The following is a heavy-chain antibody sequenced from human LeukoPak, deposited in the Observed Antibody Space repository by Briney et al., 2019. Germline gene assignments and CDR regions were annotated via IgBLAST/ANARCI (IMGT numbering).Heavy chain of an antibody. V-gene: IGHV1-69*04. CDR3: ARVTDGYNEVYYY. J-gene: IGHJ4*02. Sequence: PGGSLRLSCAASGFTFSSYAISWVRQAPGQGLEWMGRIIPILGIANYAQKFQGRVTITADKSTSTAYMELSSLRSEDTAVYYCARVTDGYNEVYYYWGQGALVTVSS. CDR2: IIPILGIA. CDR1: GFTFSSYA. D-gene: IGHD5-24*01.